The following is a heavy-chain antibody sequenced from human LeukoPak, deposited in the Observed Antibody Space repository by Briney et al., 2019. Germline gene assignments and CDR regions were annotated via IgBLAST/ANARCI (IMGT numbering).Heavy chain of an antibody. J-gene: IGHJ4*02. CDR3: ARNSIYCSGGSCYSDY. Sequence: PSETLSLTCTVSVGSISSGSYYWSWIRQPAGKGLEWIGRIYTSGSTNYNPSLKSRVTISVDTSKNQFSLKLSSVTAADTAVYYCARNSIYCSGGSCYSDYWGQGTLVTVSS. D-gene: IGHD2-15*01. CDR1: VGSISSGSYY. CDR2: IYTSGST. V-gene: IGHV4-61*02.